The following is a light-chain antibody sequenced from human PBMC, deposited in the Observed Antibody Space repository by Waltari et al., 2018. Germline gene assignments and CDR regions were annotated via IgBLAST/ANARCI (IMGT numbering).Light chain of an antibody. J-gene: IGLJ2*01. CDR2: EVI. V-gene: IGLV2-18*02. Sequence: QSALTQPPSVSGSPGQSVTISCSGTSGDIGSYDRVPWYQQPPGTAPKLIIYEVINRPSGVPDRFSGSKSGNTASLTISGLQAEDEADYYCSSFTSSITVVFGGGTKLTVL. CDR3: SSFTSSITVV. CDR1: SGDIGSYDR.